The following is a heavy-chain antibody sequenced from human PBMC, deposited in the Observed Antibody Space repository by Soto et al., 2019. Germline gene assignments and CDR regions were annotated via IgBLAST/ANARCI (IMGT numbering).Heavy chain of an antibody. V-gene: IGHV1-3*01. CDR3: ARGLRY. CDR2: INAGNGNT. CDR1: GYTFTSYA. Sequence: ASVKVSCKASGYTFTSYAMHWVRQAPGQRLEWMGWINAGNGNTNYAQKLQGRVTMTTDTSTSTAYMELRSLRSDDTAVYYCARGLRYWGQGTLVTVSS. J-gene: IGHJ4*02.